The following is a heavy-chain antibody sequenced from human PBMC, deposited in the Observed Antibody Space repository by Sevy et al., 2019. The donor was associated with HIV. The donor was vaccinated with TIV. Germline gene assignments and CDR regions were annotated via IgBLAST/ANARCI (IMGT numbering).Heavy chain of an antibody. CDR3: TTASALIAAARTCFDY. D-gene: IGHD6-13*01. J-gene: IGHJ4*02. Sequence: GGSLRLSCAASGFTFSNAWLNWVRQAPGKGLEWVGRIKSKTDGGTTDYAAPVKGRFTISRDDSKNTLYLQMNSLKTEDTAVYYCTTASALIAAARTCFDYWGQGTLVTVSS. V-gene: IGHV3-15*07. CDR1: GFTFSNAW. CDR2: IKSKTDGGTT.